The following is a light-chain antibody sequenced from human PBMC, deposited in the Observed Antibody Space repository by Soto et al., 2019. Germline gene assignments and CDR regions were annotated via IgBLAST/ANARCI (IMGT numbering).Light chain of an antibody. CDR2: SDS. J-gene: IGLJ7*01. CDR3: AAWDDSLNGLV. CDR1: NSNIGKNS. V-gene: IGLV1-44*01. Sequence: QSVLSQEPSVSGTPGQRVAMACSGGNSNIGKNSVNWYHQVPGTAPQLLIYSDSLRSFGIPDRFSASKSDTSASLAIDGLQSDDEALYFCAAWDDSLNGLVFGGGTQLTVL.